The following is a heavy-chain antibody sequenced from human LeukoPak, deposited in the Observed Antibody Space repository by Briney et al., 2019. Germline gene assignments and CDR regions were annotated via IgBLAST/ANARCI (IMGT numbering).Heavy chain of an antibody. Sequence: ASVKGSCKASDYTFTSYGISWVRQAPGQGLEWMGWISAYNGNTNYAQKLQGRVTMTTDTSTSTAYMELRSLRSDDTAVYYCARVGGGYSGYDRGNAFDIWGQGTMVTVSS. CDR1: DYTFTSYG. V-gene: IGHV1-18*01. D-gene: IGHD5-12*01. CDR2: ISAYNGNT. J-gene: IGHJ3*02. CDR3: ARVGGGYSGYDRGNAFDI.